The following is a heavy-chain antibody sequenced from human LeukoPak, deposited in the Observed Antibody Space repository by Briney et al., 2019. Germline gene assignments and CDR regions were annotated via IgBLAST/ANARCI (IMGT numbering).Heavy chain of an antibody. D-gene: IGHD6-19*01. CDR2: ISYDGSNK. J-gene: IGHJ4*02. CDR3: ARAGYSRGWFAYY. CDR1: GFTFSSYG. V-gene: IGHV3-30*03. Sequence: GRSRRLSCAASGFTFSSYGMHWVRQAPGKGLEWVAVISYDGSNKYYADSVKGRFTISRDNAKNSLYLQMNSLRAEDTAMYYCARAGYSRGWFAYYWGQGALVTVSS.